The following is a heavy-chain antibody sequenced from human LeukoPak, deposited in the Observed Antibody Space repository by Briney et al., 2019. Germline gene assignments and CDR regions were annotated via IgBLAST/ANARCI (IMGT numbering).Heavy chain of an antibody. V-gene: IGHV4-39*01. Sequence: SETLSLTCTVSGGSISSSSYYWGWIRQPPGKGPEWIGSIYYSGSTYYNPSLKSRVTISVDTSKNQFSLKLSSVTAADTAVYYCARHDSPEITMIVDYYFDYWGQGTLVTVSS. CDR2: IYYSGST. CDR1: GGSISSSSYY. D-gene: IGHD3-22*01. CDR3: ARHDSPEITMIVDYYFDY. J-gene: IGHJ4*02.